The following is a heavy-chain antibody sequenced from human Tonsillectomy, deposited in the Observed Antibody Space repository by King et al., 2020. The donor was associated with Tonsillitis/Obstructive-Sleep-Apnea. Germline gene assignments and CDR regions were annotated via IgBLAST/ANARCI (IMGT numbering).Heavy chain of an antibody. D-gene: IGHD2-15*01. J-gene: IGHJ4*02. CDR2: IKQDGSEK. V-gene: IGHV3-7*04. CDR1: GFTFSTYW. Sequence: VQLVESGGGLVQPGGSLRLSCAASGFTFSTYWMTWVRQAPGKGLEWVANIKQDGSEKYYVESVKGRFTISRDNAKNSLYLKMNSLRPEDTAVYYCARDFTGYCSGGNCYSSGENYWGQGTRVTGSS. CDR3: ARDFTGYCSGGNCYSSGENY.